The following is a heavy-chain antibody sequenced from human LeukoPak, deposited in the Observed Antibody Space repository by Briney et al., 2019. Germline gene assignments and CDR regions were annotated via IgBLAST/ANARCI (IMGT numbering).Heavy chain of an antibody. Sequence: GGSLRLSCAASGFTFSSYAMSWVRQAPGKGLEWVSAISGSGGSTYYADSVKGRFTISRDNSKNTLYLQMNSLRAEDTAVYYCAKGLARVRGVTYYFDYWGQGTLVTVSS. D-gene: IGHD3-10*01. V-gene: IGHV3-23*01. J-gene: IGHJ4*02. CDR2: ISGSGGST. CDR1: GFTFSSYA. CDR3: AKGLARVRGVTYYFDY.